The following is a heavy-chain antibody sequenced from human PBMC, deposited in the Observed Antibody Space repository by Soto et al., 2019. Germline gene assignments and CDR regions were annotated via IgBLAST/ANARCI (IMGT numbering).Heavy chain of an antibody. J-gene: IGHJ4*02. CDR1: GGSISSGGYY. D-gene: IGHD5-18*01. CDR3: ARDRKREQLWLPAPTLQFDY. CDR2: IYYSGST. Sequence: QVQLQESGPGLVKPSQTLSLTCTVSGGSISSGGYYWSWIRQHPGKGLEWIGYIYYSGSTYYNPSLTSRVTISVDTSKNQFSLKLSSVTAADTAVYYCARDRKREQLWLPAPTLQFDYWGQGTLVTVSS. V-gene: IGHV4-31*03.